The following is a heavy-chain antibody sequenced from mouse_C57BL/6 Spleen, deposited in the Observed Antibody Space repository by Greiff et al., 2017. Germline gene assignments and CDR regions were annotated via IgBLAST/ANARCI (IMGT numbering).Heavy chain of an antibody. Sequence: DVQLQESGGDLVKPGGSLKLSCAASGFTFSSYGMSWVRQTPDKRLEWVATISSGGSYTYYPDSVKGRFTISRDNAKNTLYLQLSSLKSEDTAMYYCARLTTVVNYWGQGTTLTVSS. V-gene: IGHV5-6*01. CDR3: ARLTTVVNY. CDR1: GFTFSSYG. CDR2: ISSGGSYT. D-gene: IGHD1-1*01. J-gene: IGHJ2*01.